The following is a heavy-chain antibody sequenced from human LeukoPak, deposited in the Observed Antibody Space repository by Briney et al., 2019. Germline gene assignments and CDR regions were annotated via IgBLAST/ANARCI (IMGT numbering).Heavy chain of an antibody. Sequence: GGSLRLSCAASGFTFSSYAMSWVRQAPGKGLEWVSAISGSGGSTYYADSVKGRFTISRDNSKNTLCLQMNSLRAEDTAVYYCAKVVVATPNAKNYYYYYGMDVWGQGTTVTVSS. CDR1: GFTFSSYA. V-gene: IGHV3-23*01. J-gene: IGHJ6*02. D-gene: IGHD2-15*01. CDR3: AKVVVATPNAKNYYYYYGMDV. CDR2: ISGSGGST.